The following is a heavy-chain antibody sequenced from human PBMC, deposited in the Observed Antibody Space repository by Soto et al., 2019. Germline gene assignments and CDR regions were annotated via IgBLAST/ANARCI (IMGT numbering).Heavy chain of an antibody. J-gene: IGHJ4*02. Sequence: EVQLLESGGGLVQPGGSLRLSCAASGFTFSVDVMTWVRQAPGKGLEWVSSISDSGGTTYYSDSVKGRFIISRDNSKNTLYLQMNSLRAEDTAVYYCAKDGGGFARENHWGQGTLVTVSS. CDR1: GFTFSVDV. CDR2: ISDSGGTT. CDR3: AKDGGGFARENH. D-gene: IGHD3-16*01. V-gene: IGHV3-23*01.